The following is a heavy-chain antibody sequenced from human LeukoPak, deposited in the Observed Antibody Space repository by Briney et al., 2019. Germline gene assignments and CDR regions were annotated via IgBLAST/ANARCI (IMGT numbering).Heavy chain of an antibody. Sequence: GGSLRLSCAASGLTFSSSTMSWVRQAPGKGLEWVSAISSSGGSTYYTDSVKGRLTISRDNSKNTLNLQMNSLRAEDTAVYYCAKQGGRYFDYWGQGTLVTVSS. CDR1: GLTFSSST. CDR3: AKQGGRYFDY. V-gene: IGHV3-23*01. CDR2: ISSSGGST. J-gene: IGHJ4*02. D-gene: IGHD3-16*01.